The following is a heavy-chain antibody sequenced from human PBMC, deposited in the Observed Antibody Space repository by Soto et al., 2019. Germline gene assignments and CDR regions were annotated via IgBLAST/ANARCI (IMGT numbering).Heavy chain of an antibody. CDR2: TYYRSKWYH. J-gene: IGHJ4*02. V-gene: IGHV6-1*01. Sequence: SQTLSLTCAISGDSVSSNRATWNWFRQSPSRGLEWLGRTYYRSKWYHDYAVSLNGRGTINPDTSQNQFSLHLTSVTPEDTAVYYCTRLSGNSWLDYWGQGTLVTVSS. D-gene: IGHD6-13*01. CDR3: TRLSGNSWLDY. CDR1: GDSVSSNRAT.